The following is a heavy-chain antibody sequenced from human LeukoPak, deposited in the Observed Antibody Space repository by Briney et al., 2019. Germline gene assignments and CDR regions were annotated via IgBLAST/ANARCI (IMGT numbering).Heavy chain of an antibody. V-gene: IGHV4-59*01. J-gene: IGHJ4*02. D-gene: IGHD5-18*01. CDR3: ARDKRHSYGRYFDP. CDR1: GDSISTYH. Sequence: SETLSLTCSVSGDSISTYHWNWIRKRPGKGLEWIGYMQSTGNSNYNPSLKNRVNIFVDMSKNQFVLNLRSVTAADTAVYYCARDKRHSYGRYFDPWGQGMLVTVSS. CDR2: MQSTGNS.